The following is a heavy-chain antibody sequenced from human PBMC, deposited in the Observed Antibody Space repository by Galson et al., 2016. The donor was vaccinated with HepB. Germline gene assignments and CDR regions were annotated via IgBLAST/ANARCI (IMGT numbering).Heavy chain of an antibody. CDR3: AILSVDVVIVMSGMDV. D-gene: IGHD5-12*01. J-gene: IGHJ6*02. Sequence: SLRLSCAASGFTFNSYWMNWVRQAPGKGLVWVSRISPEGSSTSYADSVKGRFTIARDNVKNALYLQMNSLRAEDTAVYYCAILSVDVVIVMSGMDVWGQGTTVTVSS. V-gene: IGHV3-74*01. CDR2: ISPEGSST. CDR1: GFTFNSYW.